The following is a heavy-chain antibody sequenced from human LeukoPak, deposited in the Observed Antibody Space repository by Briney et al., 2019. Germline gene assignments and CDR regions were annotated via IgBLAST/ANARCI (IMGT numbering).Heavy chain of an antibody. Sequence: SVKVSCKASGGTFSSYAISWVRQAPGQGLEWMGGIIPIFGTANYAQKFQGRVTITADESTSTAYMELSSLRSEDTAVYYCARDPLNWNYPFYYMDVWGKGTTVTVSS. D-gene: IGHD1-7*01. CDR2: IIPIFGTA. CDR3: ARDPLNWNYPFYYMDV. J-gene: IGHJ6*03. V-gene: IGHV1-69*13. CDR1: GGTFSSYA.